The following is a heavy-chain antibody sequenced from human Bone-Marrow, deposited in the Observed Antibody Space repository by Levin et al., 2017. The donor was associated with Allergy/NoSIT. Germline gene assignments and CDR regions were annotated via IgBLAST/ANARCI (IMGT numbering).Heavy chain of an antibody. D-gene: IGHD1-26*01. J-gene: IGHJ6*02. Sequence: GVLKISCAASGFPFSSYALRWVRQAPGKGLEWVSSISGSGGGTYHADSVKGRFTISRDDSKNTLYLQMNSLRAADTAVYFSARLVGGNSHKDKDVWGQGTTVTVSS. CDR2: ISGSGGGT. CDR3: ARLVGGNSHKDKDV. CDR1: GFPFSSYA. V-gene: IGHV3-23*01.